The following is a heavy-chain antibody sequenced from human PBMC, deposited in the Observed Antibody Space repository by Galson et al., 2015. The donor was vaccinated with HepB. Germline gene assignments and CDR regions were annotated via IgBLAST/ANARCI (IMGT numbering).Heavy chain of an antibody. CDR1: TFIFSTYS. Sequence: SLRLSCAASTFIFSTYSMDWVRQAPGKGLEWVSYISSSSTTIYYADSVKGRFTISRDNAKNSLYLQMNSLRVEDTAVYYCAKYNSAWSFDYWGQRTLVTVSS. D-gene: IGHD6-19*01. CDR3: AKYNSAWSFDY. V-gene: IGHV3-48*04. J-gene: IGHJ4*02. CDR2: ISSSSTTI.